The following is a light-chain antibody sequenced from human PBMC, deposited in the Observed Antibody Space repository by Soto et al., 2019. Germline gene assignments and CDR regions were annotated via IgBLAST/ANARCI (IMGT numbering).Light chain of an antibody. CDR2: SAS. J-gene: IGKJ4*01. CDR1: QGMSTY. Sequence: DIQLTQSPSFLSASVGDTVTITCRASQGMSTYLAWYQQKPGKVPKLLIRSASTLQSGVPPRFSGGGSGTEFTLTIGTLQPNDSGNYYCQQLNGYQLAFGGGTNVEIK. V-gene: IGKV1-9*01. CDR3: QQLNGYQLA.